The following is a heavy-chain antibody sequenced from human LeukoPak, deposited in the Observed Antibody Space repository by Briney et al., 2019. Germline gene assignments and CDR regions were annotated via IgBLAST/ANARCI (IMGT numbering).Heavy chain of an antibody. D-gene: IGHD3-3*01. V-gene: IGHV1-8*01. CDR1: GYTFTSYD. Sequence: GASVKVSCKASGYTFTSYDINWVRQATGQGLEWMGWMNPNSGNTGYAQKFQGRVTSTRNTSISTAYMELSSLRSGDTAVYYCARGRANYDFWSGYYATSYYFDYWGQGTLVTVSS. CDR3: ARGRANYDFWSGYYATSYYFDY. J-gene: IGHJ4*02. CDR2: MNPNSGNT.